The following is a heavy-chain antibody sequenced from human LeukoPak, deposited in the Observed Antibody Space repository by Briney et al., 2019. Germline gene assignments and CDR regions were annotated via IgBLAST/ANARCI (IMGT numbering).Heavy chain of an antibody. J-gene: IGHJ6*02. CDR1: GYRFTDYW. CDR2: IYPGDSDT. CDR3: ARGAAGTTPDYYYFGLDV. V-gene: IGHV5-51*01. D-gene: IGHD1-7*01. Sequence: GESLKISCKGSGYRFTDYWIGWVRQLPGKGLEWMGIIYPGDSDTRYSPSFQGQVTISADKSINTAHLQWSSLKASHTAMYYCARGAAGTTPDYYYFGLDVGGQGTTVRVSS.